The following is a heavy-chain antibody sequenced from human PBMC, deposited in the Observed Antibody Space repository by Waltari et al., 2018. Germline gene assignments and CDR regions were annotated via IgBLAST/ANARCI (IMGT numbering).Heavy chain of an antibody. Sequence: EAQLVQSGGGLVQPGGSLTLSCAASGFTISRFWMTWIRQAPGQGLQWVAHIGPDGRDKDYVDSVKGRFTISRDNAENSLLLQMSSLRVEDTALYYCVGWNDPINSWGQGTLVAVSS. V-gene: IGHV3-7*01. CDR2: IGPDGRDK. CDR3: VGWNDPINS. CDR1: GFTISRFW. D-gene: IGHD1-1*01. J-gene: IGHJ4*02.